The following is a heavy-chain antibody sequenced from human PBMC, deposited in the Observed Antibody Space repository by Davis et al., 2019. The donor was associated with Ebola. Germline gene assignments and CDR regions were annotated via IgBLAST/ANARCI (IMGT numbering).Heavy chain of an antibody. CDR2: INHSGST. V-gene: IGHV4-34*01. Sequence: MPSETLSLTCAVYGGSFNSYYWSWIRQPPGKGLEWIGEINHSGSTNYNPSLKSRVTISVDTPKNQFPLKLSSVTAADTAVYYCARETSQNSAIVVVVAAVDWYFDLWGRGTLVTVSS. CDR1: GGSFNSYY. J-gene: IGHJ2*01. D-gene: IGHD2-15*01. CDR3: ARETSQNSAIVVVVAAVDWYFDL.